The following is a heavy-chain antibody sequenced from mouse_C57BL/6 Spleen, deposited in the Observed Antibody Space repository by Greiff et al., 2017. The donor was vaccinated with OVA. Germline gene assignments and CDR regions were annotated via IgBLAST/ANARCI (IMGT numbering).Heavy chain of an antibody. CDR2: ISSGGSYT. D-gene: IGHD2-4*01. CDR3: ARLGLRQRDY. J-gene: IGHJ2*01. CDR1: GFTFSSYG. Sequence: EVQVVESGGDLVKPGGSLKLSCAASGFTFSSYGMSWVRQTPDKRLEWVATISSGGSYTYYPDSVKGRFTISRDNAKNTLYLQMSSLKSEDTAMYYCARLGLRQRDYWGQGTTLTVSS. V-gene: IGHV5-6*01.